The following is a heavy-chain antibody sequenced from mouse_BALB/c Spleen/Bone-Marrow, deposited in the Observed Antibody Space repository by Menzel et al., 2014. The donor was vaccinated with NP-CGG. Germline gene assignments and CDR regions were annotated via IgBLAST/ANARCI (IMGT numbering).Heavy chain of an antibody. D-gene: IGHD1-1*01. CDR2: ISNGAGST. Sequence: EVMLVESGGGLVQPGGSLKLSCAASGFTFSSYTMSWVRQTPEKRLEWVAYISNGAGSTYYPDTVKGRFTISRHNAKNTLYLQMSSLKSEDTAMYYCARLITTYFDYWGQGTTLTVSS. CDR1: GFTFSSYT. V-gene: IGHV5-12-2*01. CDR3: ARLITTYFDY. J-gene: IGHJ2*01.